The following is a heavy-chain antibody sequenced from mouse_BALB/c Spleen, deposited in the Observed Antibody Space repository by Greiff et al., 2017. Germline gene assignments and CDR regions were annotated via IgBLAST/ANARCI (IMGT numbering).Heavy chain of an antibody. V-gene: IGHV5-12-2*01. CDR2: ISNGGGST. CDR1: GFTFSSYT. Sequence: EVQLQESGGGLVQPGGSLKLSCAASGFTFSSYTMSWVRQTPEKRLEWVAYISNGGGSTYYPDTVKGRFTISRDNAKNTLYLQMSSLRSEDTAMYYCARGQGPYYYDYPWFAYWGQGTLVTVSA. CDR3: ARGQGPYYYDYPWFAY. J-gene: IGHJ3*01. D-gene: IGHD2-4*01.